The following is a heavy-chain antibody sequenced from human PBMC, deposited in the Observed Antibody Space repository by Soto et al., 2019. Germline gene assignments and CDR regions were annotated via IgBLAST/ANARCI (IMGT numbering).Heavy chain of an antibody. CDR2: MYSDGST. CDR3: ARGARGGYSGIFDY. Sequence: PSETLSLTCTVSAGSISTYSWSLIRQPAGQGLEWIGRMYSDGSTTYNPSLKSRVTMSVDTSRSQFSLRLNSVTAADTAVYYCARGARGGYSGIFDYWGQGTLVTVSS. CDR1: AGSISTYS. V-gene: IGHV4-4*07. D-gene: IGHD5-12*01. J-gene: IGHJ4*02.